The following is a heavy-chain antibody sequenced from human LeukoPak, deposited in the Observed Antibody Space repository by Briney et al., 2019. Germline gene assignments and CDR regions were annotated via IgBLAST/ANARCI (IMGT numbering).Heavy chain of an antibody. Sequence: GGSLRLSCVASGFTFSNYGMIWVRQVPGKGLEWVSMITSTNYIYYSNSVEGRSTISRDNSKNSLYLEMNSLRAEDTAVYYCAGPEGSGSHAWGQGTLVTVSS. J-gene: IGHJ5*02. CDR1: GFTFSNYG. D-gene: IGHD1-26*01. CDR2: MITSTNYI. CDR3: AGPEGSGSHA. V-gene: IGHV3-21*01.